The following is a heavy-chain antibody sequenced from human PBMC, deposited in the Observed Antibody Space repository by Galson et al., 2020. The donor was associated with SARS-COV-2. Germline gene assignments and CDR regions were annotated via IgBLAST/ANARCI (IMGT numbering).Heavy chain of an antibody. CDR3: GVGALRLGFDY. CDR2: IYYSGST. D-gene: IGHD3-16*01. V-gene: IGHV4-39*07. J-gene: IGHJ4*02. CDR1: GGSISSSSYY. Sequence: SETLSLTCTVSGGSISSSSYYWGWIRQPPGKGLEWIGSIYYSGSTYYNPSLKSRVTISVDTSKNQFSLKLSSVTAADTAVYYCGVGALRLGFDYWGQGTLVTVSS.